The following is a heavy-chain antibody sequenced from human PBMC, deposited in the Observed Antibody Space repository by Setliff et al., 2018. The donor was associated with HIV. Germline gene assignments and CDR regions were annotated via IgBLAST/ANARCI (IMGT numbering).Heavy chain of an antibody. V-gene: IGHV5-51*01. CDR1: GYRFTSYW. D-gene: IGHD3-9*01. Sequence: PGESLKISCKASGYRFTSYWIAWVRQMPGKGLEWMGIIYPGDSDTRYSPSFQGKVTISVDKSISTAYLQWNSLKASDTAIYYCARALDFLTEQLNWFFPLWGRGTLVTVSS. J-gene: IGHJ2*01. CDR3: ARALDFLTEQLNWFFPL. CDR2: IYPGDSDT.